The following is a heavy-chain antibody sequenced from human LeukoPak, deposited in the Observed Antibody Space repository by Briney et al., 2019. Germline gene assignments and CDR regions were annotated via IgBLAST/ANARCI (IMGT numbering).Heavy chain of an antibody. V-gene: IGHV3-9*01. CDR3: AKGDMVRGVFWYFDL. CDR2: ISWNSGSI. CDR1: GFTFDDYA. Sequence: PGGSLRLSCAASGFTFDDYAMHWVRQAPGKGLEWVSGISWNSGSIGYADSVKGRFTISRDNAKNSLYLQMNSLRAEDTALYYCAKGDMVRGVFWYFDLWGRGTLVTVSS. J-gene: IGHJ2*01. D-gene: IGHD3-10*01.